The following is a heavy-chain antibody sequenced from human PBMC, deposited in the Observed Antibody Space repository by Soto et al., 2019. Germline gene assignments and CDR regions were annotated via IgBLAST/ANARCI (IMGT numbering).Heavy chain of an antibody. D-gene: IGHD2-2*01. CDR3: ARDIVVVPAARIVDYYYYGMDV. J-gene: IGHJ6*02. Sequence: LRLSCAASGFTFSDYYMSWIRQAPGKGLEWVSYISSSGSTIYYADSVKGRFTISRDNAKNSLYLQMNSLRAEDTAVYYCARDIVVVPAARIVDYYYYGMDVWGQGTTVTVSS. V-gene: IGHV3-11*01. CDR1: GFTFSDYY. CDR2: ISSSGSTI.